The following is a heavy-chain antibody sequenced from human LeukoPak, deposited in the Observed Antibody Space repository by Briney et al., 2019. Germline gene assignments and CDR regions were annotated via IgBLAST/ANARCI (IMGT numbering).Heavy chain of an antibody. J-gene: IGHJ4*02. CDR1: GYSFTSYW. CDR3: ASGDYGDYAPDY. D-gene: IGHD4-17*01. Sequence: GESLKISCKGSGYSFTSYWISWVRQMPGKGLEWMGRIDPSDSYTNYSPSFQGHVTISADKSISTAYLQWSSLKASDTAMYYCASGDYGDYAPDYWGQGTLVTVSS. V-gene: IGHV5-10-1*01. CDR2: IDPSDSYT.